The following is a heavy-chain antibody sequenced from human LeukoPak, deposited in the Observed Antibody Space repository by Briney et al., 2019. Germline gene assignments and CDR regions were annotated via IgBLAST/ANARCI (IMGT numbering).Heavy chain of an antibody. J-gene: IGHJ4*02. D-gene: IGHD3-22*01. CDR1: GYSISSGYY. CDR2: IYHSGST. V-gene: IGHV4-38-2*01. Sequence: PSETLSLTCAVSGYSISSGYYWGWIRQPPGKGLEWIGSIYHSGSTYYNPSLKSRVTISVDTSKNQFSLKLSSVTAADTAVYYCARGSIVVVNCDYWGQGTLVTVSS. CDR3: ARGSIVVVNCDY.